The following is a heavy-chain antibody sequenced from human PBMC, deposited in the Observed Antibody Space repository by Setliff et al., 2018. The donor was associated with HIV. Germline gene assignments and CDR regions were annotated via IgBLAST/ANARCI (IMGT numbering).Heavy chain of an antibody. CDR2: ISPDGSER. D-gene: IGHD4-17*01. CDR3: AKPTTVVTSYYFDS. Sequence: LRLSCSTSGFNFRDSWMSWLRLAPGKGLEWVANISPDGSERYSVDSVKGRFTISRDNSKNMLYLQMNSLTTEDTAVYYCAKPTTVVTSYYFDSWGQGTQVTVSS. CDR1: GFNFRDSW. J-gene: IGHJ4*02. V-gene: IGHV3-7*01.